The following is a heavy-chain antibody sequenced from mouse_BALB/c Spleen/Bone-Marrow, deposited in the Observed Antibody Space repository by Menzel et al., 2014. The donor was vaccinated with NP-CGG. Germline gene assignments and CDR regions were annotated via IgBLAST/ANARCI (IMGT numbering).Heavy chain of an antibody. CDR2: ISRGGSHI. Sequence: EVKLVESGGGLVKPGGSLKLSCAASGFTFSTYAMSWVRQTPEKRLEWVAAISRGGSHIYYPDSVKGRFTISRDNAKNTLYLQMSSLGSEDTAIYYCARRYGNYGNFDVWGAGTTVTVSS. V-gene: IGHV5-9-1*01. CDR3: ARRYGNYGNFDV. J-gene: IGHJ1*01. D-gene: IGHD2-1*01. CDR1: GFTFSTYA.